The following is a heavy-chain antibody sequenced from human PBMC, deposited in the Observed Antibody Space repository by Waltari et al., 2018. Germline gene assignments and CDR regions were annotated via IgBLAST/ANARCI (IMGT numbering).Heavy chain of an antibody. CDR3: SRQVLGYCTSAACRRLES. CDR1: GYSINSGYY. CDR2: IYHAGDT. J-gene: IGHJ4*02. Sequence: QVQLQESGPGLVKPSETLSLTCDVSGYSINSGYYWGWIRQSPGKGLEWIATIYHAGDTFYNPSLKSRVTISMDTSKHQFSLKLNSVTAADTSVYFCSRQVLGYCTSAACRRLESWGQGTLVTVSS. V-gene: IGHV4-38-2*01. D-gene: IGHD2-2*03.